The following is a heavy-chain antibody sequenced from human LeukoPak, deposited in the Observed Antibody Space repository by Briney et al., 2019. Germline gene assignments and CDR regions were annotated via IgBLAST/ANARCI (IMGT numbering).Heavy chain of an antibody. D-gene: IGHD1-7*01. CDR2: MNPNSGNT. Sequence: ASVKVSCKASGYTFTNYDSNWVRQATGQGLEWMGWMNPNSGNTGYAQKFQGRVTMTRNTSISTAYTELSSLRSEDTAVYYCAKDGKTRNWNYFQAKPVYWGQGTLVTVSS. CDR1: GYTFTNYD. CDR3: AKDGKTRNWNYFQAKPVY. V-gene: IGHV1-8*01. J-gene: IGHJ4*02.